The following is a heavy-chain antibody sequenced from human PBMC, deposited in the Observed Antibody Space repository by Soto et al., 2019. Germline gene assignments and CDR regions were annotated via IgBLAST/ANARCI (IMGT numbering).Heavy chain of an antibody. V-gene: IGHV1-69*13. CDR3: ARDPLGYSYENWFDS. CDR1: GCTFSSYA. CDR2: IIPIFGTA. Sequence: VQVSCKGSGCTFSSYAIRWVRQAPGQGLEWMGGIIPIFGTANYAQKLQVRVTITADESTSTAYMELSSLRSEDTAVYYCARDPLGYSYENWFDSWGQGTLVTVSS. D-gene: IGHD5-18*01. J-gene: IGHJ5*01.